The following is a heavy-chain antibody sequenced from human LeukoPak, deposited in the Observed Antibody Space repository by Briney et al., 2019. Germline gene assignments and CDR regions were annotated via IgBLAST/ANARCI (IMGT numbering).Heavy chain of an antibody. V-gene: IGHV1-24*01. CDR2: FDPEDGET. D-gene: IGHD2-2*01. Sequence: AASVKVSCKVSEYTLTELSMHWVRQAPGKGLEWMGGFDPEDGETIYAQKFQGRVTMTEDTSTDTAYMELSSLRSEDTAVYYCATGLYCSSTSCYQGDYWGQGTLVTVSS. CDR1: EYTLTELS. J-gene: IGHJ4*02. CDR3: ATGLYCSSTSCYQGDY.